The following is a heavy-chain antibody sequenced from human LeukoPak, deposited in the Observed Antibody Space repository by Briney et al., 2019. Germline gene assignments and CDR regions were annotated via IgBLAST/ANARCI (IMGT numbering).Heavy chain of an antibody. Sequence: GGSLRLSCAASGFTFYDYTMHWVRHAPGEGLEWVSLICWGGVSSYYGDSVKGRFTISRDNHKISLYLQMNSLRPEDTALYYCAKDSRSGGYSLIVYWGQGTLVTHCS. CDR1: GFTFYDYT. J-gene: IGHJ4*02. D-gene: IGHD6-19*01. CDR2: ICWGGVSS. CDR3: AKDSRSGGYSLIVY. V-gene: IGHV3-43*01.